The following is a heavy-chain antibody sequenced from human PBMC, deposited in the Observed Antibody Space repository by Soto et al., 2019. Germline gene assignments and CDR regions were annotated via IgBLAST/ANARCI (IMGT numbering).Heavy chain of an antibody. CDR3: ARERDGSSWSSAESLQY. V-gene: IGHV1-18*01. CDR2: ISTYNANT. J-gene: IGHJ1*01. Sequence: ASVKVSCKASGYIFSSYGISWVRQAPGQGLEWMGWISTYNANTYYAQKFQGRVTMTTDTSTSTAYMELRSLRSDDTAVFYCARERDGSSWSSAESLQYWGQGTLVTVSS. D-gene: IGHD6-13*01. CDR1: GYIFSSYG.